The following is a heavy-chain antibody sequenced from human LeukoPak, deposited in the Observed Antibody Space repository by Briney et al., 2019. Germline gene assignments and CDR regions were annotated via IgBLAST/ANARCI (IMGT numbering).Heavy chain of an antibody. J-gene: IGHJ6*02. CDR3: ARTIAAARNYGMDV. CDR1: GYSISSGYY. CDR2: IYHSGST. V-gene: IGHV4-38-2*02. D-gene: IGHD6-13*01. Sequence: SETLSLTCTVSGYSISSGYYWGWIRQPPGKGLEWIGSIYHSGSTYYNPSLKSRVTVSVDTSKNQFSLKLSSVTAADTAVYYCARTIAAARNYGMDVWGQGTTVTVSS.